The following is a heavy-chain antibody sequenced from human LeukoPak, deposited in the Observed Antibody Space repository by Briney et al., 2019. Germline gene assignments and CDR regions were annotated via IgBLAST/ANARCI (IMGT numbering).Heavy chain of an antibody. V-gene: IGHV3-7*03. Sequence: GGSLRLSCAASGFTFSSYEMNWVRQAPGKGLEWVANIKQDGSEKYYVDSVKGRFTISRDNAKNSLYLQMNSLRAEDTALYYCAREKGGTIFGVLIGAFDIWGQGTMVTVSS. CDR3: AREKGGTIFGVLIGAFDI. CDR1: GFTFSSYE. J-gene: IGHJ3*02. D-gene: IGHD3-3*01. CDR2: IKQDGSEK.